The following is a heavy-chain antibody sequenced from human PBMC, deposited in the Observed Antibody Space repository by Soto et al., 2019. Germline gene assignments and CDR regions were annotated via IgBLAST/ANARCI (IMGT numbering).Heavy chain of an antibody. Sequence: QVQLVQSGAEVKKPGASVKVSCKASGYTFTSYYMHWVRQAPGQGLEWMGIINPSGGSTSYAQKFQGRVTMTRDTSTSTVYMGLSSLRSEDTAVYYGARDRGGYSSSWAIDYWGQGTLVTVSS. CDR1: GYTFTSYY. CDR2: INPSGGST. CDR3: ARDRGGYSSSWAIDY. V-gene: IGHV1-46*01. D-gene: IGHD6-13*01. J-gene: IGHJ4*02.